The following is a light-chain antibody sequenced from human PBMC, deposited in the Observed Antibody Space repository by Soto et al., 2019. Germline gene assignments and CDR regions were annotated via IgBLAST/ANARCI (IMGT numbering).Light chain of an antibody. CDR3: QQYNNWPPIT. J-gene: IGKJ5*01. V-gene: IGKV3D-15*01. CDR2: DAS. Sequence: EIVMTQSPAILSVSPGERATLSCRASQSVSSSYLAWYQQKPGQAPRLLIYDASSRATGIPDRFSGSGSGTEFTLTISSLQSEDFAVYFCQQYNNWPPITFSQGTRLEI. CDR1: QSVSSSY.